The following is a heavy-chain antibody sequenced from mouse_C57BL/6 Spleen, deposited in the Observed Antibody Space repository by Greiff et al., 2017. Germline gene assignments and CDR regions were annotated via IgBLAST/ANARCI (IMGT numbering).Heavy chain of an antibody. Sequence: VQLQQPGAELVRPGTSVKLSCKASGYTFTSYWMHWVKQRPGQGLEWIGVIDPSDSYTNYNQKFKGKATLTVDTSSSPAYMQLISLTSEDSAVYYCARYYYGSSSYAMDYWGQGTSVTVSS. J-gene: IGHJ4*01. CDR1: GYTFTSYW. D-gene: IGHD1-1*01. CDR2: IDPSDSYT. CDR3: ARYYYGSSSYAMDY. V-gene: IGHV1-59*01.